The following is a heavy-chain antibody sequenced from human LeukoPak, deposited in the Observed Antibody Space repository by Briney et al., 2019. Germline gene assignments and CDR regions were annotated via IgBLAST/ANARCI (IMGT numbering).Heavy chain of an antibody. D-gene: IGHD3-10*01. J-gene: IGHJ4*02. V-gene: IGHV1-8*01. CDR3: ARVRRSRSGSPDY. CDR1: GYTFTTHD. CDR2: MSPNSGDT. Sequence: ASVKVSCKASGYTFTTHDINWVRPATGQGLEWLGWMSPNSGDTGYAQKFQGRVTMTSDSSISTAYMELSSLRSEDTAVYYCARVRRSRSGSPDYWGQGTLVTVSS.